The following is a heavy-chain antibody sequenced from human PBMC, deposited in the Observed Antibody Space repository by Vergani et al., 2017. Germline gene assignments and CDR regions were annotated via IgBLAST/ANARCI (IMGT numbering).Heavy chain of an antibody. J-gene: IGHJ4*02. Sequence: QVQLQQWGAGLLKPSETLSLTCAVYGGSFSGYYWSWIRQPPGKGLEWIGEINHSGSTNYNPSLKSRVTISVDTSKNQFSLKLSSVIAADTAVYYCARGVCPDYWGQGTLVTVSS. CDR3: ARGVCPDY. CDR2: INHSGST. CDR1: GGSFSGYY. D-gene: IGHD2-8*01. V-gene: IGHV4-34*01.